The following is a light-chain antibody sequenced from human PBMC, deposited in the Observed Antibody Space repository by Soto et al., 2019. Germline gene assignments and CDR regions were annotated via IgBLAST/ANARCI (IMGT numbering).Light chain of an antibody. V-gene: IGKV3D-20*02. CDR2: GAS. Sequence: EIVLTQSPATLSLSPGDGATLSCRASQSVSSSYLAWYQQKPGQAPRLLIYGASSRATGIPDRFSGSGSGTDFTLTISSLEPEDFAVYYCQQRTNSPLTFGGGTKVDIK. CDR3: QQRTNSPLT. J-gene: IGKJ4*01. CDR1: QSVSSSY.